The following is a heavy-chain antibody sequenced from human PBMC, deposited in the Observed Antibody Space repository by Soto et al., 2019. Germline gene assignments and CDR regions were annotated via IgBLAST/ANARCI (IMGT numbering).Heavy chain of an antibody. CDR1: GFTFSSYA. CDR3: ARGYDFWSGYYYRYGMDV. Sequence: QVQLVESGGGVVQPGRSLRLSCAASGFTFSSYAMHWVRQAPGKGLVWVAVISYDGSNKNHADTVKGRFTISRDNSMNTLYLQMNSLRAEDTAVYYCARGYDFWSGYYYRYGMDVWGQGTTVTVSS. J-gene: IGHJ6*02. D-gene: IGHD3-3*01. V-gene: IGHV3-30-3*01. CDR2: ISYDGSNK.